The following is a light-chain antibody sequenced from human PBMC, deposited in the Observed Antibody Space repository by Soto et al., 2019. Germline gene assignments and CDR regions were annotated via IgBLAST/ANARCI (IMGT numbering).Light chain of an antibody. Sequence: ILMTQSPATLSVSPGERATLSCRASQSVSNNLAWYQQKPGQAPRLLIYDASTRATGIPARFSGSGSGTEFTLTISGLQSEDFALYYCQQYNNWPPWTFGQETKVEIK. CDR3: QQYNNWPPWT. V-gene: IGKV3-15*01. CDR2: DAS. J-gene: IGKJ1*01. CDR1: QSVSNN.